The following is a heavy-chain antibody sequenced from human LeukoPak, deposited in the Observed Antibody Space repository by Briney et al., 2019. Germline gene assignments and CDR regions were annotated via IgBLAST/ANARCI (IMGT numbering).Heavy chain of an antibody. V-gene: IGHV3-74*01. CDR3: ARDRMVAATNNWFDP. CDR1: GFTFSSYW. J-gene: IGHJ5*02. D-gene: IGHD2-15*01. CDR2: INSDGSST. Sequence: GGSLRLSCAASGFTFSSYWMHWVRQAPGKGLVWVSRINSDGSSTSYADSVKGRFTISRDNAKNTLYLQMSSLRAEDTAVYYCARDRMVAATNNWFDPWGQGTLVTVSS.